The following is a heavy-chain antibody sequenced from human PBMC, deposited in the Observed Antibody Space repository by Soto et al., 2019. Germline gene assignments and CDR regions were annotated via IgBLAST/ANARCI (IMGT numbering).Heavy chain of an antibody. V-gene: IGHV4-59*01. CDR3: AREGVAAPYYYYGMDV. D-gene: IGHD2-15*01. CDR1: GDSIRSYY. J-gene: IGHJ6*02. Sequence: SETLSLTCTVSGDSIRSYYWSWIRQPPGKGLEWIGYISYTGSTHYNPSLKSRVTISADTSKNQFSLKLSSVTTADTALYYCAREGVAAPYYYYGMDVWGQGSTVTVSS. CDR2: ISYTGST.